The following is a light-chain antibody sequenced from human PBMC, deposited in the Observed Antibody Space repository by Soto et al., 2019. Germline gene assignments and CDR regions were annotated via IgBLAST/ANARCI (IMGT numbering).Light chain of an antibody. J-gene: IGLJ3*02. CDR3: AAWDDSLNGWV. CDR1: SSNIGSNI. V-gene: IGLV1-44*01. Sequence: QSVLTQPPSASGTPGQRVTISCSGRSSNIGSNIVNWYQQLPGTAPKLLIYSNNQRPSGVPDRFSGSKSGTSASLAISGLQSEDEEDYYCAAWDDSLNGWVFGGGTKLTVL. CDR2: SNN.